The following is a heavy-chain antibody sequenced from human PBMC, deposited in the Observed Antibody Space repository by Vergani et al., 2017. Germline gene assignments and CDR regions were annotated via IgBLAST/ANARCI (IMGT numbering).Heavy chain of an antibody. V-gene: IGHV3-23*01. Sequence: EVQLLESGGGLVQPGGSLRLSCAASGFTFSSYAMSWVRQAPGKGLEWVSAISGSGGSTYYADSVKGRLTISRDNSKNTLYLQMNSLRAEDTAVYYCAKELRYDFWSGYYGPLDYWGQGTLVTVSS. CDR1: GFTFSSYA. J-gene: IGHJ4*02. D-gene: IGHD3-3*01. CDR3: AKELRYDFWSGYYGPLDY. CDR2: ISGSGGST.